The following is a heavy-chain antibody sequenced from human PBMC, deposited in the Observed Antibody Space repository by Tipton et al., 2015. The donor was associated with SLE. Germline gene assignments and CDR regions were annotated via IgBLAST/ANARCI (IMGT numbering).Heavy chain of an antibody. CDR1: GDSINSGDYS. Sequence: LSLTCAVSGDSINSGDYSWSWIRQPPGKGLEWIGYIFRSGNAYYNPPLNSRVTISLDMSRNQFSLRLKSVTAADTALYYCVRGEADVFHIWGQGTVVSVSS. J-gene: IGHJ3*02. CDR2: IFRSGNA. V-gene: IGHV4-30-2*01. CDR3: VRGEADVFHI.